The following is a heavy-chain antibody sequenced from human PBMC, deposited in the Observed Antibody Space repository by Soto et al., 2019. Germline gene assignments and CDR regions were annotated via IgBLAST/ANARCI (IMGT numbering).Heavy chain of an antibody. Sequence: QVQLVQSGAEVRKPGSSVKVSCKASGGTFSNYAISWVRQAPGQGLEWMGGIIPIVGTGSYAQKFQGRVTITADEPTTTADMELSSLIFDDTAVYYCARVVIIVPTASTHFCYQMDVWGPGTTVTVSS. V-gene: IGHV1-69*01. J-gene: IGHJ6*02. CDR3: ARVVIIVPTASTHFCYQMDV. CDR2: IIPIVGTG. D-gene: IGHD2-2*01. CDR1: GGTFSNYA.